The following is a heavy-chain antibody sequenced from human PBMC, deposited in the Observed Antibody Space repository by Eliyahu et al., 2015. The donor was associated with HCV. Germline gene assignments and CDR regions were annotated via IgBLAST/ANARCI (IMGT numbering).Heavy chain of an antibody. CDR1: GXSITTSY. D-gene: IGHD6-19*01. J-gene: IGHJ5*02. V-gene: IGHV4-59*01. Sequence: QVQLQESGPGLVKPSETLSXTCXXPGXSITTSYWSWXRQPPGKGLEWIGYIHYXWSTNYNPSLKSRVTISLDTSKSQFSLNLTSVTAADTAMYYCASGGGGIAVTGTGGWFDPWGQGTLVTVSS. CDR2: IHYXWST. CDR3: ASGGGGIAVTGTGGWFDP.